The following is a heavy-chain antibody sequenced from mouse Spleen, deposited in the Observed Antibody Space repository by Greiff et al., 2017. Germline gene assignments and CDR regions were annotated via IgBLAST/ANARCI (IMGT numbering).Heavy chain of an antibody. CDR3: ARLIRGDAMDY. V-gene: IGHV5-17*01. Sequence: EVKLVESGGGLVKPGGSLKLSCAASGFTFSDYGMHWVRQAPEKGLEWVAYISSGSSTIYYADTVKGRFTISRDNAKNTLFLQMTSLRSEDTAMYYCARLIRGDAMDYWGQGTSVTVSS. J-gene: IGHJ4*01. CDR1: GFTFSDYG. CDR2: ISSGSSTI. D-gene: IGHD1-2*01.